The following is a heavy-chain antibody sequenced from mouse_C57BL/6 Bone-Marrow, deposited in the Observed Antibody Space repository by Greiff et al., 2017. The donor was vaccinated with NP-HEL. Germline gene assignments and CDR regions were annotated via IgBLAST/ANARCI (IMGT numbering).Heavy chain of an antibody. CDR2: IDPEHGDT. CDR3: TSYDY. J-gene: IGHJ2*01. V-gene: IGHV14-4*01. Sequence: EVHLLESGAELVRPGASVQLSCTASGFNIKGDYMHWVKQRPEQGLAWIGAIDPEHGDTYYASTFPGKATITADTSANTAYLQLSSLASEDTAVYYCTSYDYRGQGTTLTGSS. CDR1: GFNIKGDY.